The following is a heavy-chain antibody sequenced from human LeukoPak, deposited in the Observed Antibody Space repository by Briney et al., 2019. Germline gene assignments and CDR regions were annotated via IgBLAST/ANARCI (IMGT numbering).Heavy chain of an antibody. CDR2: ISTHNGDT. V-gene: IGHV1-18*01. J-gene: IGHJ4*02. CDR3: ARGRGSTSRY. CDR1: GYTFTNYG. Sequence: ASVNVSCKASGYTFTNYGITWVRQAPGQGLEWMGWISTHNGDTKYAQILQGRVTMTTHTSTSTAYMELRSLRSDDTAVYYCARGRGSTSRYWGQGTLVTVSS. D-gene: IGHD5-12*01.